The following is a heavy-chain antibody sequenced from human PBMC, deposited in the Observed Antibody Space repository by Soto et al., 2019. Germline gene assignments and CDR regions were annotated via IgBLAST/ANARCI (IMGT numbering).Heavy chain of an antibody. Sequence: SETLSLTCTVSGGSMSSYFWSWIRQPPGKPLEWVGCIYYSGSTKYNPSLKSRVTISVDTSKNQFSLKLSSVTAADTAVYYCARAWGEGGCSYGYVPWGQGTLVTVSS. CDR1: GGSMSSYF. CDR3: ARAWGEGGCSYGYVP. J-gene: IGHJ5*02. CDR2: IYYSGST. D-gene: IGHD5-18*01. V-gene: IGHV4-59*01.